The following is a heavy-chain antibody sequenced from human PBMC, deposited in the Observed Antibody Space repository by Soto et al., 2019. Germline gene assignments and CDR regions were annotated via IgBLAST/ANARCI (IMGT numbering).Heavy chain of an antibody. CDR1: GDSITSSGSY. CDR2: IYYNGST. Sequence: QLQLQESGPGLVKPSETLSLTCTVSGDSITSSGSYWGWIRQPPGKGLEWIGSIYYNGSTYYSPSLKSRVATSVDTSKNHLSLKLTSMTAPDTPMYYCARHGGTSGWDPRSYYYGMNVWGQGTTVTVSS. J-gene: IGHJ6*02. V-gene: IGHV4-39*01. CDR3: ARHGGTSGWDPRSYYYGMNV. D-gene: IGHD6-19*01.